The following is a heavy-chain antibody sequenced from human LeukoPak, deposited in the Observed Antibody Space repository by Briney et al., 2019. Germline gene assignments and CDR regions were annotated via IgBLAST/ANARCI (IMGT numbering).Heavy chain of an antibody. J-gene: IGHJ4*02. CDR2: IRYDGSNK. CDR1: GFTFSSYS. Sequence: LPGGSLRLSCAASGFTFSSYSMNWVRQAPGKGLEWVAFIRYDGSNKYYADSVKGRFTISRDNSKNTLYLQMNSLRAEDTAVYYCAKDRRSGSYLFDYWGQGTLVTVSS. V-gene: IGHV3-30*02. CDR3: AKDRRSGSYLFDY. D-gene: IGHD1-26*01.